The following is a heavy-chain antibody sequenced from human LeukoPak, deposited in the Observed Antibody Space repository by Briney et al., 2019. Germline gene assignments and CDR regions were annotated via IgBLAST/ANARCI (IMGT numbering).Heavy chain of an antibody. V-gene: IGHV3-20*04. CDR1: GFTFDDYG. CDR3: ARDYYDSSGYYYPPPDY. J-gene: IGHJ4*02. D-gene: IGHD3-22*01. CDR2: INWNGGST. Sequence: GALRLYCAASGFTFDDYGMSWVRQAPGKGLEWVSGINWNGGSTGYADSVKGRFTISRDNAKNSLYLQMNSLRAEDTALYSCARDYYDSSGYYYPPPDYWGQGTLVTVSS.